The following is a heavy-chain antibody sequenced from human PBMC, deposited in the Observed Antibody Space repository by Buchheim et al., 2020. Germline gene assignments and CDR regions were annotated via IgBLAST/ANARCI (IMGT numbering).Heavy chain of an antibody. CDR2: IYPYDGTT. J-gene: IGHJ4*02. V-gene: IGHV1-46*01. CDR1: GYTFTSNY. CDR3: ARDNEAFDY. Sequence: QVQVVQSGAEVKTPGASVKISCKASGYTFTSNYMHWVRQAPGQGPEWMGMIYPYDGTTSYAQKFQGRFTMTRDTSTTTIYMELRSLTSEDTAVYFCARDNEAFDYWGQGTL. D-gene: IGHD2-8*01.